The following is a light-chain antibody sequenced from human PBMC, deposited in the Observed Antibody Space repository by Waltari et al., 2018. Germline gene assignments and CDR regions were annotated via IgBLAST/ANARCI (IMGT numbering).Light chain of an antibody. V-gene: IGLV2-14*03. CDR1: LSDIGAYNA. Sequence: QSALTQPASVSGSPGQSITISCTGTLSDIGAYNAVPWYQQHPGKAPKVVIYDVHNRPSGVSNRFSGSMSGNTASLTISGLQTEDEADYYCSSKTTRDTRLFGGGTKLTVL. J-gene: IGLJ3*02. CDR2: DVH. CDR3: SSKTTRDTRL.